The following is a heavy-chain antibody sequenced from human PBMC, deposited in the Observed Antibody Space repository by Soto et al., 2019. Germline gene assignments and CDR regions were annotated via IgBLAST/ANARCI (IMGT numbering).Heavy chain of an antibody. CDR3: ARESLNDYGDCDWYFDY. V-gene: IGHV4-59*01. D-gene: IGHD4-17*01. Sequence: SETLSLTCTVSGGSISSYYWSWIRQPPGKGLEWIGYIYYSGSTNYNPSLKSRVTISVDTSKNQFSLKLSSVTAADTAVYYCARESLNDYGDCDWYFDYWGQGTLVTVSS. CDR2: IYYSGST. J-gene: IGHJ4*02. CDR1: GGSISSYY.